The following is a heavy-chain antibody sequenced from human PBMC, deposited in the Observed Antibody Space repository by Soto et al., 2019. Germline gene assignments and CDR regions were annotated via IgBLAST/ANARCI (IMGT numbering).Heavy chain of an antibody. CDR3: AKDLGYGAYDYYFDF. D-gene: IGHD5-12*01. CDR1: GFTFRSYA. Sequence: EVQLVESGGGLVQPGRSLRLSCVASGFTFRSYAMHWVSQAPGKGLEYVSSISSNGCSTYYANSVKGRFTISRDNSKNTLYLQMGSLRAEDTAAYYCAKDLGYGAYDYYFDFWGQGTLVTVSS. CDR2: ISSNGCST. V-gene: IGHV3-64*01. J-gene: IGHJ4*02.